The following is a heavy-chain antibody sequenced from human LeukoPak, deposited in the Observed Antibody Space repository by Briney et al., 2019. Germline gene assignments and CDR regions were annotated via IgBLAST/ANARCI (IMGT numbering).Heavy chain of an antibody. D-gene: IGHD3-9*01. Sequence: ASVKVSCKVSGYTLTELSMHWVRQAPGKGLEWMGGFDPEDGETIYAQKFQGRVTMTEDTSTDTAYMELSSLRSEDTAVYYCATYYDILTGYHSGFDPWGQGTLVTVSS. CDR3: ATYYDILTGYHSGFDP. CDR2: FDPEDGET. V-gene: IGHV1-24*01. J-gene: IGHJ5*02. CDR1: GYTLTELS.